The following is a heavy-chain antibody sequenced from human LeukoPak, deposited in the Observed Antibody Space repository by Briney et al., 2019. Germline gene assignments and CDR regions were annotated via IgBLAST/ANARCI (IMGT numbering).Heavy chain of an antibody. Sequence: SETLSLTCAVYGGSFSGYYWSWIRQPPGKGLEWIGEINHSGSTNYNPSLKSRVTISVDTSKNQFSLKLSSVTAADTAVYYCARGLTRLYGDYVGSYFDYWGQGTLVTVSS. CDR3: ARGLTRLYGDYVGSYFDY. V-gene: IGHV4-34*01. D-gene: IGHD4-17*01. CDR1: GGSFSGYY. J-gene: IGHJ4*02. CDR2: INHSGST.